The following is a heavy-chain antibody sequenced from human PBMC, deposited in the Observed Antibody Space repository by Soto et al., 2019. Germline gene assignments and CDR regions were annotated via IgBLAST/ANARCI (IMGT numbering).Heavy chain of an antibody. CDR2: INEDGSGK. CDR1: GFTFSSYW. CDR3: VKAWHTNVWGYYFDY. D-gene: IGHD3-10*02. Sequence: EVQLVESGGGLVQPGGSLRLSCAASGFTFSSYWMTWVRQAPGKGLEWVANINEDGSGKYYVDSVKGRFTISRDNTKNSLYMHLNSLRVEDTAIYYCVKAWHTNVWGYYFDYWGQGTLVTGSS. J-gene: IGHJ4*02. V-gene: IGHV3-7*01.